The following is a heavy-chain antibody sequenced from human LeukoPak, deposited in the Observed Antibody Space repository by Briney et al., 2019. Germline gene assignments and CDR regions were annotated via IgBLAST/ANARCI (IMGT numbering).Heavy chain of an antibody. CDR1: GGSFSGYY. CDR3: ARGIGYSSSWYRRNWFDP. CDR2: INHSGST. J-gene: IGHJ5*02. D-gene: IGHD6-13*01. Sequence: SETLSLTCAVYGGSFSGYYWSWIRQPPGKGLEWIGEINHSGSTNYNPSRKSRVTISVDTSKNQFSLTLSSVTAADTAVYYCARGIGYSSSWYRRNWFDPWGQGTLVTVSS. V-gene: IGHV4-34*01.